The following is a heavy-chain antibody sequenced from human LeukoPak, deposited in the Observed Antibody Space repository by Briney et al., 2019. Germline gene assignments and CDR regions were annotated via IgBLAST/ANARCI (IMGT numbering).Heavy chain of an antibody. CDR3: AKDYASSSWYSYYYYMDV. CDR1: GFTFSSYG. D-gene: IGHD6-13*01. CDR2: IWYDGGNK. J-gene: IGHJ6*03. V-gene: IGHV3-33*06. Sequence: GGSLRLSCAASGFTFSSYGMHWVRQAPGKGLEWVAVIWYDGGNKYYADSAKGRFTISRDNSKNTLYLQMNSLRAEDTAVYYCAKDYASSSWYSYYYYMDVWGKGTTVTVSS.